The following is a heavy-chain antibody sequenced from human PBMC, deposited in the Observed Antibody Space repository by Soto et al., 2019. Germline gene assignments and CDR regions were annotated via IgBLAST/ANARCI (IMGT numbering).Heavy chain of an antibody. CDR2: IYPGDSDT. V-gene: IGHV5-51*01. CDR1: GYSFTSYW. Sequence: GETLKISCKGSGYSFTSYWIGWVRQMPGKGLEWMGIIYPGDSDTRYSPSFQGQVTISADKSISTAYLQWSSLKASDTAMYYCSGHLVRSVMGLPYYYDYMDVWGKGTTVTVSS. D-gene: IGHD2-8*01. J-gene: IGHJ6*03. CDR3: SGHLVRSVMGLPYYYDYMDV.